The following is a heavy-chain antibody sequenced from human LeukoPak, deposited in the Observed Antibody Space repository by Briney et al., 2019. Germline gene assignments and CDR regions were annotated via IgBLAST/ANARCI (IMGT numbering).Heavy chain of an antibody. D-gene: IGHD4-23*01. J-gene: IGHJ4*02. CDR2: INPNSGGT. V-gene: IGHV1-2*06. Sequence: ASVKVSCKASGYAFTGYYIHWVRQAPGQGLEWMGRINPNSGGTNYAQNFQGRVTMTRDTSISTAYMELTRLRSDDTAVYYCAREKYDGKGWDSWGQGTLVTVSS. CDR1: GYAFTGYY. CDR3: AREKYDGKGWDS.